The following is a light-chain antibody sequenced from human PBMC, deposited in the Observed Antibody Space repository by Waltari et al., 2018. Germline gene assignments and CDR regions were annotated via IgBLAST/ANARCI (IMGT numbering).Light chain of an antibody. CDR2: KDT. V-gene: IGLV3-25*03. CDR3: QSADTSGSWV. Sequence: SYELTQPPSVSVSPGQTARITCSGDPFPHDEPQWYPQKPGQVPVLVMYKDTERPSGIPERFSGSTSGTTVTLTIGGVQAEDEADYYCQSADTSGSWVFGGGTKLAVL. J-gene: IGLJ3*02. CDR1: PFPHDE.